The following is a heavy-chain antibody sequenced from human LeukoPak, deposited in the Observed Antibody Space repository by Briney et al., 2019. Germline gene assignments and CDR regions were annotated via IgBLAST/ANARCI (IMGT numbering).Heavy chain of an antibody. D-gene: IGHD3-22*01. Sequence: GGPLRLSCAASGFTFSSYAMSWVRQAPGKGLEWVSAISGSGGSTYYADSVKGRFTISRDNSKNTLYLQMNSLRAEDTAVYYCAKDPRRRYYYDSSGHPWGQGTLVTVSS. CDR3: AKDPRRRYYYDSSGHP. CDR1: GFTFSSYA. V-gene: IGHV3-23*01. J-gene: IGHJ5*02. CDR2: ISGSGGST.